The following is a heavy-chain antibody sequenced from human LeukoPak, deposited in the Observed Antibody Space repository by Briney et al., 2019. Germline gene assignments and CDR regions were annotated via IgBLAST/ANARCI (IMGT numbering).Heavy chain of an antibody. V-gene: IGHV3-23*01. Sequence: QPGGSLRLSCAASGFTFSIYAMSWVRQAPGKGLEWVSAISGSGGSTYYADSVKGRFTISRDNSKNTLYLQMNSLRAEDTAVYYCAKSDENYDFWSGYDAFDIWGQGTMVTVSS. J-gene: IGHJ3*02. D-gene: IGHD3-3*01. CDR2: ISGSGGST. CDR1: GFTFSIYA. CDR3: AKSDENYDFWSGYDAFDI.